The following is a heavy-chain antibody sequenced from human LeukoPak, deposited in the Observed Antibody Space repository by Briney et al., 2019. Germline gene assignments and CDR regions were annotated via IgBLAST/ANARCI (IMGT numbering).Heavy chain of an antibody. D-gene: IGHD3-10*01. CDR3: ARHSDVIGAI. Sequence: GESLKISCKASGYTFTHQWIGWVRQKSGSGLEWMGIIYPRDSDTRYSPSFQGHVTTSADTSINTAYLEWSRLEASDTGIYYCARHSDVIGAIWGQGTLVTVSS. V-gene: IGHV5-51*01. CDR2: IYPRDSDT. J-gene: IGHJ4*02. CDR1: GYTFTHQW.